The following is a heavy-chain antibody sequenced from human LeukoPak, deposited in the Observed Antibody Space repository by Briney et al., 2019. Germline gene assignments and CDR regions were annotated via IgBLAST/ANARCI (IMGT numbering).Heavy chain of an antibody. D-gene: IGHD3-3*01. CDR3: GRRVAPDRRDYSYTDV. J-gene: IGHJ6*03. Sequence: PSETLSLTCAVSGYSITRGYFWGWIRQPPGKGLEWIGSVFHSGTAYYNPSLNSRVTISVDTSKNQYSLRLSVVTAADTATYDCGRRVAPDRRDYSYTDVWGKGTTVTVSS. CDR1: GYSITRGYF. CDR2: VFHSGTA. V-gene: IGHV4-38-2*01.